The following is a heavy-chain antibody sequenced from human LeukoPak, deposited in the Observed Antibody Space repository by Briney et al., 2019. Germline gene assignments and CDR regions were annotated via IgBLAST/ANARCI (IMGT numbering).Heavy chain of an antibody. J-gene: IGHJ4*02. Sequence: ASVKVSCKASGYHFNGDFLQWVRQAPGQGLEWMGWINPNSGGTNYAQKFQGRVTMTRDTSISTAYMEVSRLTSDDTAVYYCARAGVLSYFDDWGQGTLVTVSS. CDR2: INPNSGGT. CDR3: ARAGVLSYFDD. CDR1: GYHFNGDF. D-gene: IGHD3-10*01. V-gene: IGHV1-2*02.